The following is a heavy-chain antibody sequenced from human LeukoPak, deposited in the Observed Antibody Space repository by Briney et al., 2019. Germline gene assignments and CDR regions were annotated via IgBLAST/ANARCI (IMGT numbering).Heavy chain of an antibody. J-gene: IGHJ4*02. D-gene: IGHD3-22*01. V-gene: IGHV3-21*01. CDR2: ISTSSSYI. CDR3: AKYDSSGYYLYYFDY. Sequence: PGGSLRLSCAASGFTFSSYSMNWVRQAPGKGLEWVSSISTSSSYIYYADSVKGRFTISRDNSKNTLYLQMNSLRAEDTAVYYCAKYDSSGYYLYYFDYWGQGTLVTVSS. CDR1: GFTFSSYS.